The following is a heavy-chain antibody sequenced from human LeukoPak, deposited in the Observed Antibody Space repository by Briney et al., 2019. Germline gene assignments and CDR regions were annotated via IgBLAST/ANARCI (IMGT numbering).Heavy chain of an antibody. CDR2: IVVGSGNT. CDR3: AAVWGSGSWDN. D-gene: IGHD3-10*01. J-gene: IGHJ4*02. CDR1: GFTFTSYA. Sequence: GTSVKGSFKASGFTFTSYAMQWVRQARGQRREWIGWIVVGSGNTNYAQKFQERVTITRDMSTSTAYMELSSLRSEDTAVYYCAAVWGSGSWDNWGQGTLVTVSS. V-gene: IGHV1-58*02.